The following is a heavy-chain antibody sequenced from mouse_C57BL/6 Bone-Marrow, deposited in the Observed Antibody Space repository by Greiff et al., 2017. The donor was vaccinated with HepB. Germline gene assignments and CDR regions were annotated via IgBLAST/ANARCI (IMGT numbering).Heavy chain of an antibody. CDR1: GYAFSSSW. CDR2: IYPGDGDT. V-gene: IGHV1-82*01. Sequence: QVQLQQSGPELVKPGASVKISCKASGYAFSSSWMNWVKQRPGKGLEWIGRIYPGDGDTNYNGKFKGKATLTADKSSSTAYMQLSSLTSEDSAVYCCARSSYYDYDGSYADYWGQGTSVTVSS. D-gene: IGHD2-4*01. J-gene: IGHJ4*01. CDR3: ARSSYYDYDGSYADY.